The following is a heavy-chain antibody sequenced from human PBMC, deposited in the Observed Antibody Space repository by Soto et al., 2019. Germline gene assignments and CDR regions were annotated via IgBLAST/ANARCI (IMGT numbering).Heavy chain of an antibody. CDR3: AREVQVHTPAFVY. V-gene: IGHV1-69*19. J-gene: IGHJ4*02. D-gene: IGHD3-10*01. CDR2: ISPMFGAA. Sequence: QVQLVQSGAEMTQPASSVKVSCQSSGGTFNTYAMNWVRQAPRQGPEWMGDISPMFGAANYAPKFQGRVTITADEATGTSYMRLSSLTSEDTALYFRAREVQVHTPAFVYWGQGTRLTVSS. CDR1: GGTFNTYA.